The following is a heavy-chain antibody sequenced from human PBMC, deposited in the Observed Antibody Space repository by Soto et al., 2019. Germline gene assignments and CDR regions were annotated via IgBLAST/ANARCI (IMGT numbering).Heavy chain of an antibody. D-gene: IGHD2-2*01. CDR1: GGSFSGYI. J-gene: IGHJ6*02. Sequence: SETLSLTCDVYGGSFSGYIWTWIRQTPGKGLQWIGQINHSGSANYNPSLKSRVTISVHTSNSQFSLELSSVTAADTAVYYCARLGGYCSSTGCYGYYALDVWGQGTTVT. V-gene: IGHV4-34*01. CDR3: ARLGGYCSSTGCYGYYALDV. CDR2: INHSGSA.